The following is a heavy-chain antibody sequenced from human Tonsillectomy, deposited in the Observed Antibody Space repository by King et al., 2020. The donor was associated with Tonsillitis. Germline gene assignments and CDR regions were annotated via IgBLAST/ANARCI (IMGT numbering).Heavy chain of an antibody. CDR2: IYPGDADT. J-gene: IGHJ4*02. V-gene: IGHV5-51*01. Sequence: QLVQSGAEVKKPGESLKISCKGSGYSFTNNWIGLVRQMPGKGLEWMGFIYPGDADTTYSPSVQGQVTILADKALRTAYLQWGSLKASDTAMYYCAKHRGGYFASGTFDYWGQGTLVTVSS. D-gene: IGHD3-10*01. CDR3: AKHRGGYFASGTFDY. CDR1: GYSFTNNW.